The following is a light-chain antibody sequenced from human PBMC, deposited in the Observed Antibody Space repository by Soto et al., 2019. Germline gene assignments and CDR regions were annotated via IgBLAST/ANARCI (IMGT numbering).Light chain of an antibody. Sequence: DIVLTQSPGTLSLSLGERATISCRASQSVSSNYLAWYQQKAGHAPRVLIYVASSRATGIPDRFSGSGSGTHFTLTISRLEPEDFAVYYCQQYCSTPITFGQGTRVEIK. CDR3: QQYCSTPIT. CDR1: QSVSSNY. CDR2: VAS. J-gene: IGKJ5*01. V-gene: IGKV3-20*01.